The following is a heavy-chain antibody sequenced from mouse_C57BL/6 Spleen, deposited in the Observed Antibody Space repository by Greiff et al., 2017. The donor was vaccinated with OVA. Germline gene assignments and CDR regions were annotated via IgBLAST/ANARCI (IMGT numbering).Heavy chain of an antibody. CDR3: ARQDGNYVAWFAY. V-gene: IGHV1-52*01. J-gene: IGHJ3*01. CDR2: IDPSDSET. D-gene: IGHD2-1*01. Sequence: VQLQQPGAELVRPGSSVKLSCKASGYTFTSYWMHWVKQRPIQGLEWIGNIDPSDSETHYNQKFKDKATLTVDKSSSTAYMQLSSLTSEDSAVYYCARQDGNYVAWFAYWGQGTLVTVSA. CDR1: GYTFTSYW.